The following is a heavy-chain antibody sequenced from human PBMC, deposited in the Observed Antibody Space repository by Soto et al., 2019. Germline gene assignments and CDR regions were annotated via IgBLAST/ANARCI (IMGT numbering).Heavy chain of an antibody. CDR1: GDSVSSNSAA. Sequence: LSLTCAISGDSVSSNSAAWNWIRQSPSRGLEWLGRTYYRSKWYNDYAVSVKSRITINPDTSKNQFSLQLNSVTPEDTAVYYCARDRMSTPHEILLRFLEWAPAGFDPWGQGTLVTVSS. CDR2: TYYRSKWYN. D-gene: IGHD3-3*01. V-gene: IGHV6-1*01. CDR3: ARDRMSTPHEILLRFLEWAPAGFDP. J-gene: IGHJ5*02.